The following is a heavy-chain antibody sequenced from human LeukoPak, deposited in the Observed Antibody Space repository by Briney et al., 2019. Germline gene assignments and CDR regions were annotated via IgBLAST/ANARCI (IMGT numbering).Heavy chain of an antibody. D-gene: IGHD2-2*01. V-gene: IGHV3-23*01. CDR1: GFTFSNHA. CDR2: ISGSGGST. J-gene: IGHJ6*03. Sequence: GGSLRLSCAASGFTFSNHAMSWVRQAPGKGLEWVSAISGSGGSTYYADSVKGRFTISRDNSKNTLYLQMNSLRAEDTAVYYCAKSGEYCSSTSCYGPSGRYYYYMDVWGKGTTVTVSS. CDR3: AKSGEYCSSTSCYGPSGRYYYYMDV.